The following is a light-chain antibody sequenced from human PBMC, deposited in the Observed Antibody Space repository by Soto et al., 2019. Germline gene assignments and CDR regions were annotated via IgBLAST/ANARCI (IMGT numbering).Light chain of an antibody. Sequence: QSVLTQPASVFGSPGQSSTISCTGTSSDVGGYNFVSWYQQLPGKAPKLMIYEVTSRPSEVSNRFSGSKSGKTASLNISGLQTEDEADYYCSSYTTSSTVVFGTGTKVTVL. CDR2: EVT. V-gene: IGLV2-14*03. CDR1: SSDVGGYNF. J-gene: IGLJ1*01. CDR3: SSYTTSSTVV.